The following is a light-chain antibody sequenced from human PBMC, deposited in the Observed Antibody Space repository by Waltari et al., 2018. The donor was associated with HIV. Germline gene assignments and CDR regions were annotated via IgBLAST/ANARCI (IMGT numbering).Light chain of an antibody. V-gene: IGLV2-14*01. J-gene: IGLJ3*02. Sequence: QSALTQPASVSGSPGHSITISCTGTSSDSGGYNYVSWYQQHPGKAPKLMIYEVTNRPSGTSNRFSGSNSGNTASLTISGLQAEDEADYYCSSYTRSTTQVFGGGTKLTVL. CDR3: SSYTRSTTQV. CDR2: EVT. CDR1: SSDSGGYNY.